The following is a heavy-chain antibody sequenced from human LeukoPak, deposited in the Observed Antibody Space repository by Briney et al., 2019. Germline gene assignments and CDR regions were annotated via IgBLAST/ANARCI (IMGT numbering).Heavy chain of an antibody. CDR2: INPNSGGT. V-gene: IGHV1-2*02. Sequence: ASVKVSCKASGYTFTGYYMHWVRQAPGQGLEWMGWINPNSGGTNYAQKFQGRVTMTRDTSISTAYMELSRLRSDDTAVYYCARALGIAVAGTVGSWGQGTLVTVSS. CDR3: ARALGIAVAGTVGS. CDR1: GYTFTGYY. J-gene: IGHJ4*02. D-gene: IGHD6-19*01.